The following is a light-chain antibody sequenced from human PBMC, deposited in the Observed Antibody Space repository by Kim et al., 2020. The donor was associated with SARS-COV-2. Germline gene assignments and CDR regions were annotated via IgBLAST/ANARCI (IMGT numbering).Light chain of an antibody. CDR2: AAS. CDR1: HGISDY. V-gene: IGKV1-9*01. CDR3: QQLNSYPQT. J-gene: IGKJ2*01. Sequence: DIQLTQSPSFLSASVGDRVTITCRASHGISDYVAWYQQKSGKAPKLLIYAASTLQIGVPSRFSGSGSGTEFTLTISSLQPDDFATYYCQQLNSYPQTFGQGTKLEIK.